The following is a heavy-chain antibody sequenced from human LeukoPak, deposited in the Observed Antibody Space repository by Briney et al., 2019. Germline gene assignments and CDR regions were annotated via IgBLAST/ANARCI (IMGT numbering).Heavy chain of an antibody. CDR2: VHYSRGT. J-gene: IGHJ5*02. D-gene: IGHD3-16*01. Sequence: SETLSLTCTVSGVSISSGQYYWAWIRQPPWKGLQCIASVHYSRGTYYDPSFIGRVTLSVDTSKNQFSLRLSSVTAADTAVYYCARHTTETTLGGVPDYFDPWGQGTPVPSPQ. CDR3: ARHTTETTLGGVPDYFDP. CDR1: GVSISSGQYY. V-gene: IGHV4-39*01.